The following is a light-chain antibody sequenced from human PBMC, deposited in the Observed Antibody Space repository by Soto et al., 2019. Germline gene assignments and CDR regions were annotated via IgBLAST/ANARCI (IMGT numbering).Light chain of an antibody. Sequence: QSALTQPASVSGSPGQSITISCTGTSSDIGAYNYVSWYQQHPGKAPKLMIFEVSNRPSGVSSRFSGSKSGDTASLTISGLQAEDEADYYCNSYTTTSTLAFGGGTKVTVL. CDR2: EVS. CDR3: NSYTTTSTLA. V-gene: IGLV2-14*01. CDR1: SSDIGAYNY. J-gene: IGLJ3*02.